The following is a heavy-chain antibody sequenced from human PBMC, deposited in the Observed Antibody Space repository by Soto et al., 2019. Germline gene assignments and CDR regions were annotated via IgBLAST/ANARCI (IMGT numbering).Heavy chain of an antibody. D-gene: IGHD4-17*01. V-gene: IGHV4-34*01. CDR1: GGSLSGYY. CDR2: INHSGST. Sequence: SETLSLTCGVYGGSLSGYYWSWIRQPPGKGLEWIGEINHSGSTNYNPSLKSRVTISVDTSKNQFSLKLSSVTAADTAVYYCARVWVTTSFSYYYYYYEMDVWGQGTTVTVSS. J-gene: IGHJ6*02. CDR3: ARVWVTTSFSYYYYYYEMDV.